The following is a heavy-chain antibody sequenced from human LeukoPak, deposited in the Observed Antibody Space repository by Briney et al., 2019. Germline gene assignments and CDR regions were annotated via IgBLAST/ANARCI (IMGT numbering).Heavy chain of an antibody. CDR3: ARPSSGSYLFTAFDY. D-gene: IGHD1-26*01. Sequence: GGSLRLSGAASGFTFSSYSMNWVRQAPGKGLEWVSSISSSSSYIYYADSVKGRFTISRDNAKNSLYLQMNSLRAEDTAVYYCARPSSGSYLFTAFDYWGQGTLVTVSS. CDR1: GFTFSSYS. CDR2: ISSSSSYI. V-gene: IGHV3-21*01. J-gene: IGHJ4*02.